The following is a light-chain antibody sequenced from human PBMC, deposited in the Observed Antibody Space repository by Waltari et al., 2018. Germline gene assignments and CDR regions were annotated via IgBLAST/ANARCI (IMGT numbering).Light chain of an antibody. CDR2: GNN. CDR1: RSNIGAASA. Sequence: QSVLTQPPSVSGAPGQRVTISCTGSRSNIGAASAVHWYQQLPGTAPKLLIYGNNNRPSGVPDRFSASKSGTSASLAITGLQAEDEADYYCQSYDSSLSGWVFGGRTKLTVL. J-gene: IGLJ3*02. CDR3: QSYDSSLSGWV. V-gene: IGLV1-40*01.